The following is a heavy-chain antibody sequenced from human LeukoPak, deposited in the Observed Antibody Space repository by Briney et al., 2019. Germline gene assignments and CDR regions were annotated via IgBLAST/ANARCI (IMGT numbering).Heavy chain of an antibody. V-gene: IGHV3-23*01. J-gene: IGHJ4*02. D-gene: IGHD6-13*01. CDR2: ISGSGGST. Sequence: GGSLRLSCAASGFTFSSYAMSWVRQAPGKGLEWASAISGSGGSTYYADSVKGRFTISRDNSKNTLYLQMNSLRAEDAAVYYCAKEPGIAAAGPHDYWGQGTLVTVSS. CDR1: GFTFSSYA. CDR3: AKEPGIAAAGPHDY.